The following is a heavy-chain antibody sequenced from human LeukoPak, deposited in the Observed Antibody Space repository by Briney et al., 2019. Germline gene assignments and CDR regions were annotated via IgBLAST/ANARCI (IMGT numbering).Heavy chain of an antibody. Sequence: GGSLRLSCAASGFTFSGYGMHWVRQAPGKGLEWVTVIWSDGSNKYYADSVKGRFTISRDNSKNTLYLQMNSLRAEDTAVYYCAKVAHSSSWGTYYYYYYMDVWGKGTTVTVSS. V-gene: IGHV3-33*06. CDR3: AKVAHSSSWGTYYYYYYMDV. J-gene: IGHJ6*03. CDR2: IWSDGSNK. CDR1: GFTFSGYG. D-gene: IGHD6-13*01.